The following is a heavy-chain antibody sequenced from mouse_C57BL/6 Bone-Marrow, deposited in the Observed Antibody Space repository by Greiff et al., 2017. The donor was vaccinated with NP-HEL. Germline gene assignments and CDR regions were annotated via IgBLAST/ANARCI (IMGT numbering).Heavy chain of an antibody. J-gene: IGHJ3*01. V-gene: IGHV1-19*01. CDR2: INPYNGGT. D-gene: IGHD2-4*01. Sequence: VHVKQSGPVLVKPGASVKMSCKASGYTFTDYYMNWVKQSHGKSLEWIGVINPYNGGTSYNQKFKGKATLTVDKSSSTAYMELNSLTSEDSAVYYCARGGDYGGFAYWGQGTLVTVSA. CDR3: ARGGDYGGFAY. CDR1: GYTFTDYY.